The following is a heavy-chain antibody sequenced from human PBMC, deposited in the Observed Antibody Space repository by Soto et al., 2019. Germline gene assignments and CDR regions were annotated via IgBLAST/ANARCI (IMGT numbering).Heavy chain of an antibody. J-gene: IGHJ4*02. CDR1: GYSFTSYW. Sequence: PGESLKISCKGSGYSFTSYWIGWVRQMPGKGLGWMGIIYPGDSDTRYSPSFQGQVTISADKSISTAYLQWSSLKASDTAMYYCARGLSGWELPRSPFDYWGQGTLVTVSS. D-gene: IGHD1-26*01. V-gene: IGHV5-51*01. CDR2: IYPGDSDT. CDR3: ARGLSGWELPRSPFDY.